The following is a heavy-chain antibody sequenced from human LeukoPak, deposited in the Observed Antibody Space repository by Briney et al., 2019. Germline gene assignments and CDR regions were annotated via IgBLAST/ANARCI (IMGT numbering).Heavy chain of an antibody. Sequence: PGRSLRLSCAASGFIVSSDYMSWVRQAAGKGLEWVSVIYSGGSTYYADSVKGRFTISRDNSKTTLYPQMNSLRAEETAVYYCARDPISGSYQGLPYCDIWGQGTMVTVSS. D-gene: IGHD1-26*01. J-gene: IGHJ3*02. CDR1: GFIVSSDY. CDR3: ARDPISGSYQGLPYCDI. CDR2: IYSGGST. V-gene: IGHV3-66*02.